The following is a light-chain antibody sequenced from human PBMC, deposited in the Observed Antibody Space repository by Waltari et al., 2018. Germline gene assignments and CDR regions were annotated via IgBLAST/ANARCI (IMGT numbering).Light chain of an antibody. CDR3: QQTYGTPLT. Sequence: DLQMTQSPSSLSASVGDRVTITCRASQSIINYLNWYQQKPGKAPEVLIYAASNLQSGVPSRFSGSASGTDFTLTISSLQPEDFASYYCQQTYGTPLTFGQGTKLEIK. V-gene: IGKV1-39*01. CDR2: AAS. J-gene: IGKJ2*01. CDR1: QSIINY.